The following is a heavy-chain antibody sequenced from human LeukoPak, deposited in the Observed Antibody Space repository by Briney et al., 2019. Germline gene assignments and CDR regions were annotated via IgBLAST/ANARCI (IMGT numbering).Heavy chain of an antibody. D-gene: IGHD6-13*01. J-gene: IGHJ3*02. CDR2: INPNSGGT. CDR3: ARVSRQQLAFNAFDI. V-gene: IGHV1-2*02. Sequence: GASVKVSCKASGYTFTSYYMHWVRQAPGQGLEWMGWINPNSGGTNYAQKFQGRVTMTRDTSISTAYMELRSLRSDDTAVYYCARVSRQQLAFNAFDIWGQGTMVTVSS. CDR1: GYTFTSYY.